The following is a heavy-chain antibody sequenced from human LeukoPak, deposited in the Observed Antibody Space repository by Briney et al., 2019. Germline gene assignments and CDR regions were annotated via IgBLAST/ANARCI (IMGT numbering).Heavy chain of an antibody. CDR3: AGAPDSAWFDS. CDR1: GDTFRNYD. CDR2: MNPSSGSS. Sequence: ASVKVSCKASGDTFRNYDLNWMRQAPGQGLEWMGRMNPSSGSSSSSQKFHGRVTMTRDTSISTAYVELSSLTSDDTAVYFCAGAPDSAWFDSWGQGTLVIVSS. D-gene: IGHD4-11*01. J-gene: IGHJ5*01. V-gene: IGHV1-8*01.